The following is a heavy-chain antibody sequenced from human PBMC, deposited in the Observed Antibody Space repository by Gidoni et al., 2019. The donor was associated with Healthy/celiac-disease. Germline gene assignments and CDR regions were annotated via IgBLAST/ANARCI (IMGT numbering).Heavy chain of an antibody. CDR2: INPSGGST. J-gene: IGHJ5*02. CDR3: ARGDTAMRGFDP. D-gene: IGHD5-18*01. Sequence: QVQLVQSGAEVKKPGASVKVSCKASGYTFTSYYLHWVRQAPGQGLKWMGIINPSGGSTSYAQKFQGRVTMTRDTSTSTVYMELSSLRSEDTAVYYCARGDTAMRGFDPWGQGTLVTVSS. V-gene: IGHV1-46*01. CDR1: GYTFTSYY.